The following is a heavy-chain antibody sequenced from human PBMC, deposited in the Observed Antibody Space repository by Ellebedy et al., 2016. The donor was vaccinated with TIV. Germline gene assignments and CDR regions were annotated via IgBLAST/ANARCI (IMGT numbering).Heavy chain of an antibody. CDR1: GYTFTSYG. D-gene: IGHD6-6*01. CDR2: ISAYNGNT. Sequence: ASVKVSXXASGYTFTSYGISWVRQAPGQGLEWMGWISAYNGNTNYAQKLQGRVTMTTDTSTSTAYMELRSLRSEDTAVYYCARGLWAARRYYYMDVWGKGTTVTVSS. V-gene: IGHV1-18*01. CDR3: ARGLWAARRYYYMDV. J-gene: IGHJ6*03.